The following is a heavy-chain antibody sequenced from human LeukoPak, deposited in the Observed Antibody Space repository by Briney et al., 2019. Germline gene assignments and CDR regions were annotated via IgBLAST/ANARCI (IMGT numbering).Heavy chain of an antibody. CDR3: ARLAPITMVRGVGYDAFDI. D-gene: IGHD3-10*01. V-gene: IGHV4-4*09. J-gene: IGHJ3*02. Sequence: SETLSLTCTVSGCSISSYYWSWIRQPPGKGLEWIGYIYTSGSTNYNPSLKSRVTISVDTPKNQFSLKLSSVTAADTAVYYCARLAPITMVRGVGYDAFDIWGQGTMVTVSS. CDR2: IYTSGST. CDR1: GCSISSYY.